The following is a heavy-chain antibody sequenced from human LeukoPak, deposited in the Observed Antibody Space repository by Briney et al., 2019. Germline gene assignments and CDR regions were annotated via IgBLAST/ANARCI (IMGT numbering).Heavy chain of an antibody. CDR3: ARGGVWELLDY. V-gene: IGHV4-59*01. CDR2: IYYSGST. Sequence: SETLSLTCTVSGGSISSYYWSWIRQPPGKGLEWIGYIYYSGSTNYNPSLKSRVTLSLDTSKNQFSLKLSSVTAADTAVYYCARGGVWELLDYWGQGTLVTVSS. CDR1: GGSISSYY. D-gene: IGHD1-26*01. J-gene: IGHJ4*02.